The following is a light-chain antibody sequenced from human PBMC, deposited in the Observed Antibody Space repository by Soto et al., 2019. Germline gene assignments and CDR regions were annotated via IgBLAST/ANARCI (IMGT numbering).Light chain of an antibody. CDR2: KAS. CDR3: QQYNSYSGT. V-gene: IGKV1-5*03. Sequence: DIQMTQSPSTLSASVGDRVTITCRASQSISPWLAWYQQKPGKAPKLLIYKASSLESGVPSRFSGSGSGTEFTLTISSLQPDDFATYYCQQYNSYSGTFGQGTKVEVK. CDR1: QSISPW. J-gene: IGKJ1*01.